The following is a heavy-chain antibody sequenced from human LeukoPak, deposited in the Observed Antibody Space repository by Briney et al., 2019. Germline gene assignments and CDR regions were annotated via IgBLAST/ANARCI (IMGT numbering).Heavy chain of an antibody. CDR3: ASVTVAVAGPLYFDY. J-gene: IGHJ4*02. CDR1: GFTLSSYA. Sequence: GRSLRLSCAASGFTLSSYAMHWVRQAPGKGLEWVAVISYDGSNKYYADSVKGRFTISRDNSKNTLYLQMNSLRAEDTAVYYYASVTVAVAGPLYFDYWGQGTLVTVSS. CDR2: ISYDGSNK. V-gene: IGHV3-30-3*01. D-gene: IGHD6-19*01.